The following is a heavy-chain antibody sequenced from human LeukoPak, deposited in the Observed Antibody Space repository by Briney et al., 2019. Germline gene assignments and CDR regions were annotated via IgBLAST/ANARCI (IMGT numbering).Heavy chain of an antibody. V-gene: IGHV3-30*18. D-gene: IGHD3-22*01. J-gene: IGHJ4*02. CDR3: AKACNDSSGFN. CDR1: GFTFSSYG. Sequence: GGSLRLSCAASGFTFSSYGMHWVRQAPGKGLEWVAVISYDGSNKYYADSVKGRFTISRDNSKNTLYLQMNSLRAEDTAVYYCAKACNDSSGFNWGQGTLVTVSS. CDR2: ISYDGSNK.